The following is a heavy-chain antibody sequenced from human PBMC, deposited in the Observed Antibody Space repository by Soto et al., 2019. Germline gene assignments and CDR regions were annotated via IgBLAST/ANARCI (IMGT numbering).Heavy chain of an antibody. CDR2: IYYSGST. CDR3: ARDRRDYDILPGYYYYYGMDV. Sequence: QVQLQESGPGLVKPSETLSLTCTVSGGSISSYYWSWIRQPPGKGLEWIGYIYYSGSTNYNPSLKSRVTIPVDTSKNQFSLKLISVTAADTAVYYCARDRRDYDILPGYYYYYGMDVWGQGTTVTVSS. D-gene: IGHD3-9*01. J-gene: IGHJ6*02. CDR1: GGSISSYY. V-gene: IGHV4-59*01.